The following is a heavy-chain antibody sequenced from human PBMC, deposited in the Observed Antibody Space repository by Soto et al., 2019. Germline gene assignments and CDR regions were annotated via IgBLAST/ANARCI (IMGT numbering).Heavy chain of an antibody. D-gene: IGHD3-10*01. V-gene: IGHV3-30*18. CDR2: ISYDGSNK. CDR3: AKDGNGGFYGH. Sequence: PGGSLRLSCAASGFTFRSYGMHWVRQAPGKGLEWVAVISYDGSNKYYADSVKGRFTISRDNSKNTLYLQMNSLRAEDTAVYYCAKDGNGGFYGHWGQGTLVTVSS. CDR1: GFTFRSYG. J-gene: IGHJ4*02.